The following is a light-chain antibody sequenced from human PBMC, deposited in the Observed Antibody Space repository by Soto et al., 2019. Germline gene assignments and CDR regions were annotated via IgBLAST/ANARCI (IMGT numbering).Light chain of an antibody. V-gene: IGLV2-14*03. J-gene: IGLJ2*01. CDR2: EVS. CDR3: SSYTTNSTVV. CDR1: SRYVGAYNY. Sequence: QSALTQPASVSGSPGQSITISCTGTSRYVGAYNYVSWYQQHPGKAPKLMIYEVSHRPSGVSNRFSGSKSGNTASLIISGLQAEDEADYYCSSYTTNSTVVFGGGTKLTVL.